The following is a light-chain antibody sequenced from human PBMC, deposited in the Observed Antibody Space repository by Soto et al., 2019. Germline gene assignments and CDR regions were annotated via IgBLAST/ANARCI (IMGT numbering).Light chain of an antibody. Sequence: QSVLTQPASVSGSPGQSITISCTGTSSDIGAYNYVSWYQQYPGKAPKLMIYGVTNRPSGVSNRFSGSKTGNTASLTISGLQAEDEADYYCFSHRSGDSNVFGTGTKVTV. J-gene: IGLJ1*01. V-gene: IGLV2-14*01. CDR3: FSHRSGDSNV. CDR1: SSDIGAYNY. CDR2: GVT.